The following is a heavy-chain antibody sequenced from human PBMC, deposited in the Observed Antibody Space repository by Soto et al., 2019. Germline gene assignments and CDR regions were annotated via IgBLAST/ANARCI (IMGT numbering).Heavy chain of an antibody. Sequence: QVQLVQSGAEVKKPGASVKVSCKASGYTFTSYGISWVRQAPGQGLEWMGWISAYNGNTNYAQKLQGRVTMTTDTSTSTAYMELRSLRSDDTAVYYCARDTPHPLYQPLLLIDYWGQGTLVTVSS. CDR1: GYTFTSYG. D-gene: IGHD2-15*01. V-gene: IGHV1-18*01. CDR2: ISAYNGNT. CDR3: ARDTPHPLYQPLLLIDY. J-gene: IGHJ4*02.